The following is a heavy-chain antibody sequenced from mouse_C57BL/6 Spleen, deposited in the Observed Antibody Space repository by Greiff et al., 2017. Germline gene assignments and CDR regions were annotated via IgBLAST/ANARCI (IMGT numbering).Heavy chain of an antibody. CDR3: ARDSSSYYFDY. Sequence: EVQRVESGGGLVKPGGSLKLSCAASGFTFSSYAMSWVRQTPEKRLEWVATISDGGSYTYYPDNVKGRFTISRDNAKNNLYLQMSHLKSEDTAMYYCARDSSSYYFDYWGQGTTLTASS. D-gene: IGHD1-1*01. V-gene: IGHV5-4*01. CDR2: ISDGGSYT. J-gene: IGHJ2*01. CDR1: GFTFSSYA.